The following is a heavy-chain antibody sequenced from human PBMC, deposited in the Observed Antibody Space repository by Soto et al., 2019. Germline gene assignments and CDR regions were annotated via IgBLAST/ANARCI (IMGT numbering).Heavy chain of an antibody. Sequence: PGGSLRLSCAASGFSISRYWMSWVRQAPGKGLDWVADIKQDGSEKYYVDSVKGRFTVSRDNAKKSLYLEMASLRVDDTALYYCARGGFSYGTGMESWGQGTLVTVSS. CDR1: GFSISRYW. CDR2: IKQDGSEK. CDR3: ARGGFSYGTGMES. V-gene: IGHV3-7*01. D-gene: IGHD5-18*01. J-gene: IGHJ5*02.